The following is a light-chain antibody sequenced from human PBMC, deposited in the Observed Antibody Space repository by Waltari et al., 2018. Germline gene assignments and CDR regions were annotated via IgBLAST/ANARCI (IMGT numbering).Light chain of an antibody. CDR1: QSILYNSNNNNY. V-gene: IGKV4-1*01. J-gene: IGKJ5*01. Sequence: DIVMTQSSDSLAVSLGEGATIHCKSSQSILYNSNNNNYLAWYQQKPGQPPKLLIYCASGRESGVPDRFSGSGSGTDFTLTISSLQAEDVAVYYCHQYYTAPVTFGQGTRLEIK. CDR2: CAS. CDR3: HQYYTAPVT.